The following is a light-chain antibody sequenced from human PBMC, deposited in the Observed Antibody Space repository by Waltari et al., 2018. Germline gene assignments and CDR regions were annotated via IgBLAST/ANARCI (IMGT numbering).Light chain of an antibody. J-gene: IGLJ7*01. V-gene: IGLV3-9*01. CDR2: RDN. Sequence: SYDLTQPLPVSVALGQTARITCGGTNIGGKNFHWYQQKPGPAPLLVIDRDNNRPPRIPERFSGSNSENTATLTISRAQAADEADYYCQVWDSSTAVFGGGTQLTVL. CDR1: NIGGKN. CDR3: QVWDSSTAV.